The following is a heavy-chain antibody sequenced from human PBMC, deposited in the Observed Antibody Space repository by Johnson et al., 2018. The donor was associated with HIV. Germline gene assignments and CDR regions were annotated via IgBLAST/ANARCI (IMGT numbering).Heavy chain of an antibody. V-gene: IGHV3-30-3*01. CDR2: ISYDGSNK. J-gene: IGHJ3*02. Sequence: VQLVESGGGVVQPGRSLRLSCAASGFTFSRYAMHWVRQVPGKGLEWVAVISYDGSNKYYADSVKGRFTISRDNSKNTLYLQMNSLRAEDTAVYYCAIIPPGGAGKGADAFDIWGQGTMVTVSS. CDR3: AIIPPGGAGKGADAFDI. D-gene: IGHD1-26*01. CDR1: GFTFSRYA.